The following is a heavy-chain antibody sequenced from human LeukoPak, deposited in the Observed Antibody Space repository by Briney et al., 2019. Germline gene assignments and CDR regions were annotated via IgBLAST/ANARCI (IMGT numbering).Heavy chain of an antibody. CDR1: GFTFSSYS. J-gene: IGHJ4*02. Sequence: PGGSLRLSCAASGFTFSSYSMNWVRQAPGKGLEWVSSISSSSSYIYYAGSVKGRFTISRDNAKNSLYLQMNSLRAEDTAVYYCARTGSSGLDYWGQGTLVTVSS. D-gene: IGHD6-13*01. V-gene: IGHV3-21*01. CDR2: ISSSSSYI. CDR3: ARTGSSGLDY.